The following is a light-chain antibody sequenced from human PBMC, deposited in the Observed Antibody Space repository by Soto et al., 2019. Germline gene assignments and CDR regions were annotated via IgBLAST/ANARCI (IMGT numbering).Light chain of an antibody. CDR3: QQYYNWPLT. CDR2: GAS. Sequence: EIEMNQRPATLSVYPGDRFTLSCKASRSVRSNLAWYQQKPGQAPRLLISGASTRATGITDRFSGSGSGTEFTLTISSLQSEDFAVYYSQQYYNWPLTFGQGTRLEIK. V-gene: IGKV3-15*01. J-gene: IGKJ5*01. CDR1: RSVRSN.